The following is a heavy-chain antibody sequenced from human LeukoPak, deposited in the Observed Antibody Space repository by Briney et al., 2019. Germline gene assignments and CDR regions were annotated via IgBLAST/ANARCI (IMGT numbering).Heavy chain of an antibody. D-gene: IGHD6-19*01. CDR2: IYYSGST. CDR3: ARLLATYSSGHDY. J-gene: IGHJ4*02. Sequence: PSETLSLTCTVSGGSISSSSYYWGWIRQPPGKGLGWIGSIYYSGSTYYNPSLKSRVTISVDTSKNQFSLKLSSVTAADTAVYYCARLLATYSSGHDYWGQGTLVTVSS. CDR1: GGSISSSSYY. V-gene: IGHV4-39*01.